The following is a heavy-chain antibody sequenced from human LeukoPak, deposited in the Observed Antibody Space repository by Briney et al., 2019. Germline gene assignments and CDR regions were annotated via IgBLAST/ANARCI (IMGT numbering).Heavy chain of an antibody. CDR1: GFTFSYYA. CDR3: AESINYGGGYNYKTFDS. D-gene: IGHD5-24*01. V-gene: IGHV3-23*01. Sequence: PGGSLRLSCAASGFTFSYYAMSWVRQAPGEGLEWVSGITGTDGSTYYADSVKGRFTISRDNSKSALYLQMNSLRAEDMTLYYCAESINYGGGYNYKTFDSWGQGTLVTVSS. J-gene: IGHJ4*02. CDR2: ITGTDGST.